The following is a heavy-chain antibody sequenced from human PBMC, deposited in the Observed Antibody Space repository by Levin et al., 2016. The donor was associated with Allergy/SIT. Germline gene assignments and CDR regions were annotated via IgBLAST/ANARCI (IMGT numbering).Heavy chain of an antibody. CDR1: GFTFSNHW. CDR2: IKQDGSEK. D-gene: IGHD1-26*01. Sequence: GESLKISCAASGFTFSNHWMSWVRQAPGKGLEWVANIKQDGSEKYYVGSVEGRFTVSRDNAKNSVYLQMNSLRVEDTAVYYCARDGLQWEQPMGFDDWGQGALVTVSS. CDR3: ARDGLQWEQPMGFDD. V-gene: IGHV3-7*03. J-gene: IGHJ4*02.